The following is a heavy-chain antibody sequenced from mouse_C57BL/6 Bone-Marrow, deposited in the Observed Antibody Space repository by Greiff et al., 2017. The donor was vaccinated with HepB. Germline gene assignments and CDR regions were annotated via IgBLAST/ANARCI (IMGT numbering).Heavy chain of an antibody. CDR2: INPSTGGT. V-gene: IGHV1-42*01. J-gene: IGHJ3*01. Sequence: VQLKQSGPELVKPGASVKISCKASGYSFTGYYMNWVKQSPEKSLEWIGEINPSTGGTTYNQKFKAKATLTVDKSSSTAYMQLKRLTSEDSAVYYCARAQPRFAYWGQVPLVTVSA. CDR1: GYSFTGYY. D-gene: IGHD3-2*02. CDR3: ARAQPRFAY.